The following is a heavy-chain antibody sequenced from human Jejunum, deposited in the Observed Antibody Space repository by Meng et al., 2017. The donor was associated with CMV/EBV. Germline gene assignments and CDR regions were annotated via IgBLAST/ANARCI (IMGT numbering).Heavy chain of an antibody. CDR2: IRNRAESYTI. Sequence: EFIFSDQDMDWGRQAPGKGLEWVGRIRNRAESYTIDYAASVRGRFIISRDDSKNSLYLQMNNLETEDTAVYYCARELSRGISYETGSWGQGTLVTVSS. CDR1: EFIFSDQD. V-gene: IGHV3-72*01. CDR3: ARELSRGISYETGS. J-gene: IGHJ5*02. D-gene: IGHD3-16*01.